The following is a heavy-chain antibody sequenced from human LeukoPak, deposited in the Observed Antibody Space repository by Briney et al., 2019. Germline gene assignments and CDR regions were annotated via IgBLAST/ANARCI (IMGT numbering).Heavy chain of an antibody. Sequence: SETLSLTCTVSGGSITTYDWSWSWVRQPPGKGLEWIGYMPYSGSTSYNPSLESRVTITVDTSENQFSLKLSSVTAADTAVYYCARDSYDFWSGYYSPSDVWGKGTTVTVSS. J-gene: IGHJ6*04. CDR3: ARDSYDFWSGYYSPSDV. V-gene: IGHV4-59*01. CDR1: GGSITTYD. CDR2: MPYSGST. D-gene: IGHD3-3*01.